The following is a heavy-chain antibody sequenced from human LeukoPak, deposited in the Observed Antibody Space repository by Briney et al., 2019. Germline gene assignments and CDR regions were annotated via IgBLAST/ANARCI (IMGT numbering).Heavy chain of an antibody. J-gene: IGHJ5*02. V-gene: IGHV4-59*01. D-gene: IGHD3-10*01. CDR2: IYYSGST. CDR3: ARDRGVKDREWFDP. CDR1: GGSISSYY. Sequence: SETLSLTCTVSGGSISSYYWNWIRQPSGKGLEWMGYIYYSGSTNYNPSLKSRVTISVDTSKNQFSLKLSPVTAADTAVYYCARDRGVKDREWFDPWGQGTLVTVSS.